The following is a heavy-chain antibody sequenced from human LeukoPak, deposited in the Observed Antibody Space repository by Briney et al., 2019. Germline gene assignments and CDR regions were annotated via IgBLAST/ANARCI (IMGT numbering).Heavy chain of an antibody. Sequence: ASVKVSCKASGYTFTSYDINWVRQATGQGLEWMGWMNPNSGNTGYAQKFQGRVTMTRNTSISTAYVELSSLRSEDTAVYYCARGGYGDYQNGFDYWGQGTLVTVSS. D-gene: IGHD4-17*01. CDR2: MNPNSGNT. J-gene: IGHJ4*02. CDR1: GYTFTSYD. CDR3: ARGGYGDYQNGFDY. V-gene: IGHV1-8*01.